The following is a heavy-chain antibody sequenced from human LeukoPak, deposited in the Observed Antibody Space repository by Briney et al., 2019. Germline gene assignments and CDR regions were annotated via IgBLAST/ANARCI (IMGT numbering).Heavy chain of an antibody. CDR2: TSPTGTDT. D-gene: IGHD6-6*01. V-gene: IGHV3-11*01. J-gene: IGHJ4*02. Sequence: GGSLRLSCAASGFIFRDYYMSWIRQVPGKGLEWVSYTSPTGTDTYYAQSVKGRFTISRDNAKNSLSLHMNSLRAEDTAIYYCTSGSSSVGYWGQGTLVTVSS. CDR1: GFIFRDYY. CDR3: TSGSSSVGY.